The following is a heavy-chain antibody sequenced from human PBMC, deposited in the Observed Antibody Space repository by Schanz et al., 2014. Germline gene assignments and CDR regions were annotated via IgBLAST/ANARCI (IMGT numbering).Heavy chain of an antibody. V-gene: IGHV1-69*02. D-gene: IGHD6-13*01. CDR3: ASSGAGYSSSWDFDY. Sequence: QLQLVQSGAEVKKPGSSVKVSCKASGGTFNSYTISWVRQAPGQGLEWMGRIIPILGIANYAQKFQGRVTITADKSTFTAYMDVSSLRSEDTAVYYCASSGAGYSSSWDFDYWGQGTLVTVSS. CDR2: IIPILGIA. CDR1: GGTFNSYT. J-gene: IGHJ4*02.